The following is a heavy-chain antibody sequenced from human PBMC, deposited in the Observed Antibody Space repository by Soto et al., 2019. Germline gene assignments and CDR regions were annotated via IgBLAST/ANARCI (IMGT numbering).Heavy chain of an antibody. V-gene: IGHV3-23*01. D-gene: IGHD4-17*01. Sequence: VQLLESGGGLAQPGGSLRLSCAASGFTFSTYTMAWVRQAPGRGPEWVAGVSQDGTAHYEDSVKGRFTISRDNSRDTVYLQMIALRGEDTAVYYCAKDMRPDGVWDFDYWGQVTLVTVSS. J-gene: IGHJ4*02. CDR1: GFTFSTYT. CDR2: VSQDGTA. CDR3: AKDMRPDGVWDFDY.